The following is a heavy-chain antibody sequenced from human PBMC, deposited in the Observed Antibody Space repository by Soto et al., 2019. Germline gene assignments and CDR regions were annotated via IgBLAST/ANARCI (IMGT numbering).Heavy chain of an antibody. CDR2: IIPILGIA. D-gene: IGHD3-10*01. J-gene: IGHJ4*02. CDR3: ARATTSYYYGSGSYYPDY. V-gene: IGHV1-69*02. CDR1: GGTFSSYT. Sequence: QVQLVQSGAEVKKPGSSVKVSCKASGGTFSSYTISWVRQAPGQGLEWMGRIIPILGIANYAQKFQGRVTTTADXXTXTXXMELSSLRSEDTAVYYCARATTSYYYGSGSYYPDYWGQGTLVTVSS.